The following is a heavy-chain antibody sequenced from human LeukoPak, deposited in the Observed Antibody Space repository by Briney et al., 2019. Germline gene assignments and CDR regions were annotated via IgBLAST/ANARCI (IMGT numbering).Heavy chain of an antibody. CDR3: AKDPRVGSRVATPCH. D-gene: IGHD5-24*01. V-gene: IGHV3-23*01. J-gene: IGHJ4*02. CDR2: ISGSGGST. Sequence: AGGSLRLSCAASRFTFTSYAMSWVRPAPGKGREWVSAISGSGGSTYYADSVKGRFTTSRDNSKSTLFLQMNSLRAEDTAVYYCAKDPRVGSRVATPCHWGQGTLVTVSS. CDR1: RFTFTSYA.